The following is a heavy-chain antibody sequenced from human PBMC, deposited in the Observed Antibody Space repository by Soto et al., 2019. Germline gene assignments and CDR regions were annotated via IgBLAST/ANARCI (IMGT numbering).Heavy chain of an antibody. J-gene: IGHJ4*02. CDR1: GFTFSSYA. CDR3: AKDPTVAAAGTPVYY. V-gene: IGHV3-23*01. Sequence: GGSLRLSCAASGFTFSSYAMSWVRQAPGKGLEWVSAISGSGGSTYYADSVKGRFTISRENSKNTLYLQMNSLRAEDTAVYYCAKDPTVAAAGTPVYYWGQGTLVTVSS. CDR2: ISGSGGST. D-gene: IGHD6-13*01.